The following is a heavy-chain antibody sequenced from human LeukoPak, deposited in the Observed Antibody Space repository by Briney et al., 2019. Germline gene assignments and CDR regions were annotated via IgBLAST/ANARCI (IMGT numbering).Heavy chain of an antibody. Sequence: SQTLSLTCSVFGGSISSGGYHWSWIRQLPGKGLEWIGYVYYSGSTDYNPSLKSRVTISVDTSKNQFSLKLTSVTAADTAVYYCARIRPTVVPGGWYFDFWGRGTLVTVSS. V-gene: IGHV4-31*03. J-gene: IGHJ2*01. CDR1: GGSISSGGYH. CDR3: ARIRPTVVPGGWYFDF. CDR2: VYYSGST. D-gene: IGHD4-23*01.